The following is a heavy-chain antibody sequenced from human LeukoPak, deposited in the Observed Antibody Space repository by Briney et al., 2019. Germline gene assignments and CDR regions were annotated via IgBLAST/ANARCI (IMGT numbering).Heavy chain of an antibody. V-gene: IGHV3-30*03. D-gene: IGHD1-26*01. CDR2: ISYDGSNK. CDR1: GFTFSSYW. Sequence: PGGSLRLSCAASGFTFSSYWMSWVRQAPGKGLEWVAVISYDGSNKYYADSVKGRFTISRDNSKNTLYLQMNSLRAEDTAVYYCEWSGSYWXXAFDI. J-gene: IGHJ3*02. CDR3: EWSGSYWXXAFDI.